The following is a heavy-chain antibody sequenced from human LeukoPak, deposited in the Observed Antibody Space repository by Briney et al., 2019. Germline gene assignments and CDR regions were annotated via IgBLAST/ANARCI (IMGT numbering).Heavy chain of an antibody. CDR3: AKHLGSHSFLFYYRDV. Sequence: GGSLRLSCEASEFTFSRFAMSWIRQPPGTGLEWVSTLSGSGSATYYADSVKGRFTTSRDNSKDTLYLQMDNVRADDTPVYYCAKHLGSHSFLFYYRDVGGKGTSVIVSS. CDR2: LSGSGSAT. V-gene: IGHV3-23*01. D-gene: IGHD2-21*01. J-gene: IGHJ6*03. CDR1: EFTFSRFA.